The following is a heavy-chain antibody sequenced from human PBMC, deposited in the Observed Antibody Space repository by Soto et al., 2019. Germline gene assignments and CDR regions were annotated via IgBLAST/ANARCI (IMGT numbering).Heavy chain of an antibody. Sequence: GGSLRLSCAASGFTFSSCTIHWVRPAPGKGLEWVAVISYDGSTKYFADSVKGRFTISRDNSNNTLSLEMNTLRPEDTAVYYCVGRIVGAPPLDYWGQGTLVTVSS. CDR3: VGRIVGAPPLDY. CDR1: GFTFSSCT. V-gene: IGHV3-30*04. J-gene: IGHJ4*02. D-gene: IGHD1-26*01. CDR2: ISYDGSTK.